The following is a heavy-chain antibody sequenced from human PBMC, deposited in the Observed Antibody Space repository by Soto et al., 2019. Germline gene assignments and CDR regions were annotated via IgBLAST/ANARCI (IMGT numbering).Heavy chain of an antibody. D-gene: IGHD3-10*01. Sequence: PSETLSHTCAVYGGSFSGYYWTWIRQSPGKGLEWIGEVNFSRTTNYNPSLKSRVTISIDTSKNQFSLNLSSVTAADTAVYYCARSSTTMYYDYWGQGTLVTVSS. J-gene: IGHJ4*02. CDR1: GGSFSGYY. CDR2: VNFSRTT. V-gene: IGHV4-34*01. CDR3: ARSSTTMYYDY.